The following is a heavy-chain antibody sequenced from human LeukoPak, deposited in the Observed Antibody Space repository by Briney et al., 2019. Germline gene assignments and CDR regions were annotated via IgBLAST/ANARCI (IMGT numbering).Heavy chain of an antibody. CDR2: ISYSGNT. D-gene: IGHD2-15*01. CDR1: DGSIISSDYH. CDR3: ARHCCSGPAKRVFDI. J-gene: IGHJ3*02. V-gene: IGHV4-39*01. Sequence: SETLSLTCTVSDGSIISSDYHWGWVRQPPGKGLEWIGTISYSGNTDYNPSLRSRVTISVDTSNNQFSLRLGSVTAADTAVYHCARHCCSGPAKRVFDIWGQGTMVTVSS.